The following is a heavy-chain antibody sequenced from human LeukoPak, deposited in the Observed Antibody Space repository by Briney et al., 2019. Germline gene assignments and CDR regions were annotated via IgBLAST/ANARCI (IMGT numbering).Heavy chain of an antibody. D-gene: IGHD5-24*01. Sequence: SETLSLTCTVSGGSITSYYWSWIRQPPGKGLEWIGYIYYSGNTNYNPSLKSRVTISVDTSKNQFSLKLSSVTAADSAVYYCAREDGSTSSFDYWGQGTLVTVSS. CDR2: IYYSGNT. J-gene: IGHJ4*02. CDR3: AREDGSTSSFDY. CDR1: GGSITSYY. V-gene: IGHV4-59*01.